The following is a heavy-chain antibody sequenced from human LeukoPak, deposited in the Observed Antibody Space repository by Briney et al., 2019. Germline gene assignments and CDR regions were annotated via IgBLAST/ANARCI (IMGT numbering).Heavy chain of an antibody. CDR1: GGSISSYY. Sequence: SETLSLTCTVSGGSISSYYWSWIRQPPGKGLEWIGYIYYSGSTNYNPSLKSRVTISVDTSKNQFSLKLSSVTAADTAVYYCARHSRSLIAAAGTYFDYWGQGTLVTVSS. J-gene: IGHJ4*02. CDR3: ARHSRSLIAAAGTYFDY. CDR2: IYYSGST. D-gene: IGHD6-13*01. V-gene: IGHV4-59*08.